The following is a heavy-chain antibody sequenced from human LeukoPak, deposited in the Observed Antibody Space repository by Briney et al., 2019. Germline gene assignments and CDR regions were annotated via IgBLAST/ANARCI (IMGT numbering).Heavy chain of an antibody. Sequence: KAGGSLRLSCAASGFTFSSYNMNWVRQAPGKGLEWVSSISSSSSYIYYADSVKGRFTISRDDAKNLLYLDMNSLRAEDTAVYYCARGHTAVTRHFDFWGQGTLVTVSS. CDR2: ISSSSSYI. J-gene: IGHJ4*02. CDR1: GFTFSSYN. D-gene: IGHD4-17*01. CDR3: ARGHTAVTRHFDF. V-gene: IGHV3-21*01.